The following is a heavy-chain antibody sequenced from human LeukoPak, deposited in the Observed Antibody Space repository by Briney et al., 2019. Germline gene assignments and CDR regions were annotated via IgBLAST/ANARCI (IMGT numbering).Heavy chain of an antibody. CDR2: MSYDGGNK. Sequence: PGGSLRLSCAASGFTFSNYALHWVRQAPGKGLEWVAVMSYDGGNKYYADSVKGRFTISRDNSKNTLYLQMNSLRAEDTAVYYCARDQGRGVTYGMDVWGQGTTVTVSS. CDR3: ARDQGRGVTYGMDV. V-gene: IGHV3-30-3*01. D-gene: IGHD4-23*01. CDR1: GFTFSNYA. J-gene: IGHJ6*02.